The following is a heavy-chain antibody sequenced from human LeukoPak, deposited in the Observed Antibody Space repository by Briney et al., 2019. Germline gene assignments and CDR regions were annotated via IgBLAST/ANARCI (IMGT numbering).Heavy chain of an antibody. Sequence: GSLRLSCAASGFTVKSNYMSWIRQSPGKGLEWIGHISNSGTTNYNPSLENRVTISVDTSGNQFSLKLTSVTAADTAVYYCARTPTGDRVIDYWGQGTLVTVSS. CDR1: GFTVKSNY. J-gene: IGHJ4*02. V-gene: IGHV4-59*02. CDR3: ARTPTGDRVIDY. D-gene: IGHD1-1*01. CDR2: ISNSGTT.